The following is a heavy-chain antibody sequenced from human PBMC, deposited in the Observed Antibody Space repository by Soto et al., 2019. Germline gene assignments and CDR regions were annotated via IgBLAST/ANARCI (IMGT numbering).Heavy chain of an antibody. V-gene: IGHV4-31*03. D-gene: IGHD6-13*01. J-gene: IGHJ6*02. CDR3: ARDSRSSRGGMDV. CDR2: IYYSWST. Sequence: QVQLQESGPGLVKPSQTLSLTCTVSGGSISSGGYYWSWIRQHPGKGLEWIGYIYYSWSTYYNPSLKSRFTISVDTSKNQFSLKLSSVTAADTSVYYCARDSRSSRGGMDVWGQGSTVTVSS. CDR1: GGSISSGGYY.